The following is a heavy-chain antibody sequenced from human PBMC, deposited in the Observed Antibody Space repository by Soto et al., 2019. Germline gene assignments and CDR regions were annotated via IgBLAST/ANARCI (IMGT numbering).Heavy chain of an antibody. CDR1: GGSISSYY. CDR3: ARTPRYCSSTSCYVENWFDP. J-gene: IGHJ5*02. V-gene: IGHV4-59*01. D-gene: IGHD2-2*01. Sequence: SETLSLTCTVSGGSISSYYWSWIRQPPGKGLEWIGYIYYSGSTNYNPSLKSRVTISVDTSKNQFSLKLSSVTAADTAVYYCARTPRYCSSTSCYVENWFDPWGQGTLVTVSS. CDR2: IYYSGST.